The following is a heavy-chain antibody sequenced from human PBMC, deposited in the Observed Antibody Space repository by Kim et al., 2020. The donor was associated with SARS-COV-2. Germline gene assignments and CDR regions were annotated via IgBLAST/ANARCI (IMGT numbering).Heavy chain of an antibody. J-gene: IGHJ5*02. Sequence: GGSLRLSCATSGFSFSDYYRSWIRQAPGKGLEWVAYINSDGTSVNYVDSVNGRFTLSRDNAKKSLSLQMNSLTPEDTAGYYCVREPASWGQGTLVTVSS. CDR2: INSDGTSV. CDR1: GFSFSDYY. CDR3: VREPAS. V-gene: IGHV3-11*01.